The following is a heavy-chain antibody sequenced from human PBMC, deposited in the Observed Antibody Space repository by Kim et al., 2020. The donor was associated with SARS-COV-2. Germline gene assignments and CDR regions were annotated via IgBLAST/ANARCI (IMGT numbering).Heavy chain of an antibody. Sequence: ADSVKGRFTISRDNSKNTLYLQMNGLRAEDTAVYYCAKGGPENYYYGMDVWGQGTTVTVSS. V-gene: IGHV3-23*01. J-gene: IGHJ6*02. CDR3: AKGGPENYYYGMDV. D-gene: IGHD6-25*01.